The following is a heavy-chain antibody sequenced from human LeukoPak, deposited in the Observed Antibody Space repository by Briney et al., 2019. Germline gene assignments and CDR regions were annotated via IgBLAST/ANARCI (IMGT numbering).Heavy chain of an antibody. CDR1: GVSISSSSYY. Sequence: PSETLSLTCTVSGVSISSSSYYWGWTRQPPGKGLEWIGSIYYSGTTYYNPSLKSRVTISVDTSKNQFSLTLNSVTAADTAVYYCATQVGAARTYFDYWGQGTLVTVSS. CDR3: ATQVGAARTYFDY. D-gene: IGHD6-6*01. CDR2: IYYSGTT. J-gene: IGHJ4*02. V-gene: IGHV4-39*01.